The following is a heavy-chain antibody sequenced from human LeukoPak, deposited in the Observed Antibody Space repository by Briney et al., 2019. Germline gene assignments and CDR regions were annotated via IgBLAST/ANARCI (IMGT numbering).Heavy chain of an antibody. CDR1: GGSISNYF. V-gene: IGHV4-4*07. J-gene: IGHJ3*02. D-gene: IGHD2-15*01. CDR3: ARGSSGYCSAASCFRPEDAFGI. CDR2: LSASGTT. Sequence: SETLSLTCSVSGGSISNYFWGWLRQPAGKGLEWVGRLSASGTTNYNPSLRSRVTIAVDTSNNQLSLRVSSVTAADTAVYYCARGSSGYCSAASCFRPEDAFGIWGQGTVVTVS.